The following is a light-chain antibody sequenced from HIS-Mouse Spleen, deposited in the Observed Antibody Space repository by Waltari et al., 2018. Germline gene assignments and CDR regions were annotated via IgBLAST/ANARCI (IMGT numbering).Light chain of an antibody. J-gene: IGLJ1*01. V-gene: IGLV2-11*01. CDR3: CSYAGSYRV. CDR1: SSDVGGYTY. CDR2: DVS. Sequence: QSALTQPRSVSGSPGQSVTISCPGTSSDVGGYTYVSWYQQHPGKAPKLMIYDVSKRPSGVPDRFSGSKSGNTASLTISGLQAEDEADYYCCSYAGSYRVFGTGTKVTVL.